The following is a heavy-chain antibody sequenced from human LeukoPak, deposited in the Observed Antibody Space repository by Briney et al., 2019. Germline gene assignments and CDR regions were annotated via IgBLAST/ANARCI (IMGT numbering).Heavy chain of an antibody. CDR1: GFIFSRYG. Sequence: GGSLRLPCVASGFIFSRYGMHWVRQPPGKGLEYVSAISNSGGSTYYANSVKGRFTISRDNSKNTLYLQMGRLRGEDMAVYYCARGLITGAAGTYYYYGMDVWGQGTTVTVSS. CDR2: ISNSGGST. J-gene: IGHJ6*02. D-gene: IGHD6-13*01. CDR3: ARGLITGAAGTYYYYGMDV. V-gene: IGHV3-64*01.